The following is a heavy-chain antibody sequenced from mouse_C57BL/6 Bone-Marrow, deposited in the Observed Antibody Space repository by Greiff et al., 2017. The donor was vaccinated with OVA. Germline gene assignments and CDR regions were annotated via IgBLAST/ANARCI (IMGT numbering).Heavy chain of an antibody. CDR3: ARGPTVVATDWYFDV. J-gene: IGHJ1*03. D-gene: IGHD1-1*01. V-gene: IGHV1-9*01. Sequence: VQLQQSGAELMKPGASVKLSCKATGYTFTGYWIEWVKQRPGHGLEWIGEILPGSGSTNYNEKFKGKATFTADTSSNTAYMQLSSLTSEDSAVYFCARGPTVVATDWYFDVWGTGTTVTVSS. CDR1: GYTFTGYW. CDR2: ILPGSGST.